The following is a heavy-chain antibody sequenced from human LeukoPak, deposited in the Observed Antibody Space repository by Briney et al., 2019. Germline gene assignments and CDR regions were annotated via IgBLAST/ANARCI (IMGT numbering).Heavy chain of an antibody. V-gene: IGHV3-21*01. CDR2: ISSSSSYI. D-gene: IGHD6-13*01. CDR3: ARDLSAAAAGQGY. Sequence: GGSLRLSCAASGFTFSSYSMNWVRQAPGKGLEWVSSISSSSSYIYYADSVKGRFTISRDNAKNSLYLQMNSLRAEDTAVYYCARDLSAAAAGQGYWGQGTLVTVSS. CDR1: GFTFSSYS. J-gene: IGHJ4*02.